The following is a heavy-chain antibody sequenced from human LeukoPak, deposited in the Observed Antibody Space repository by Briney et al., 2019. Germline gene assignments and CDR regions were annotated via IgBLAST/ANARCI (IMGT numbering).Heavy chain of an antibody. V-gene: IGHV3-23*01. Sequence: GGSLRLSCVASGFSFSINAMIWVRQAPGEGLKWVSGISGIGDTLFYSDPVKGRFTISRDNSKNTVYLQMNSLRVEDSAVYYSAKKNGGGWPTIFFDYWGQGILVTVFS. D-gene: IGHD6-19*01. CDR2: ISGIGDTL. CDR1: GFSFSINA. CDR3: AKKNGGGWPTIFFDY. J-gene: IGHJ4*02.